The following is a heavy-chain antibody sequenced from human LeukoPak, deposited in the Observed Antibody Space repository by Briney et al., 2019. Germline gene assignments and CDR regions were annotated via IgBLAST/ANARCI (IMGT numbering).Heavy chain of an antibody. D-gene: IGHD3-22*01. CDR3: ARGVYDSSGLLFDY. CDR2: IYYSGST. J-gene: IGHJ4*02. CDR1: GGSISSYY. Sequence: SEALSLTCTVSGGSISSYYWSWIRQPPGKGLEWIGYIYYSGSTNYNPSLKSRVTISVDTSKNQFSLKLSSVTAADTAVYYCARGVYDSSGLLFDYWGQGTLVTVSS. V-gene: IGHV4-59*01.